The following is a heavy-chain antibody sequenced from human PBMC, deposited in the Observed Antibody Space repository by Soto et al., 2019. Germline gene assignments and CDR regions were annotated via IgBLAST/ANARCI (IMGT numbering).Heavy chain of an antibody. J-gene: IGHJ4*02. CDR2: IIPMFGTP. Sequence: GXSXKVSFKASGVTXSRQDRGLVRQAPGQGLEWMGGIIPMFGTPHYAEKFQDRVTITADESTGTAYLELSSLTSEDTAVYYCATSEGRDGYSFDYWGPGTLATVP. CDR1: GVTXSRQD. V-gene: IGHV1-69*13. D-gene: IGHD5-12*01. CDR3: ATSEGRDGYSFDY.